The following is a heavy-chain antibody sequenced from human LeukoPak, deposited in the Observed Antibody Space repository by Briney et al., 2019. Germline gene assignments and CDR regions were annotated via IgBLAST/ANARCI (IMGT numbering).Heavy chain of an antibody. D-gene: IGHD2-15*01. V-gene: IGHV3-74*01. J-gene: IGHJ4*02. CDR2: INSDGSSA. CDR1: GFTFSSYW. CDR3: ARGCMGVSCYSAFAS. Sequence: GGSLRLSCAASGFTFSSYWMHWVRQAPGKGLVWVSRINSDGSSASYADSVKGRFTISRDNAKNTLYLQMNSLRAEDTAVYYFARGCMGVSCYSAFASGGQGTLSPSPQ.